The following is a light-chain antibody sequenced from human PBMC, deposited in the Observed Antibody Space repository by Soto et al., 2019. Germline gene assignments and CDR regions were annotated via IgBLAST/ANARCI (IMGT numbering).Light chain of an antibody. CDR2: DAS. V-gene: IGKV3-11*01. Sequence: EIVLTQSPATLSLSPGEIATLYFSASQSVISYLAWYQQKPGQAPRLLIYDASNRATGIPARFSGSGSGTDFTLTISSLEPEDFAVYYCQQRSNWPPWTFGQGTKVDIK. CDR3: QQRSNWPPWT. CDR1: QSVISY. J-gene: IGKJ1*01.